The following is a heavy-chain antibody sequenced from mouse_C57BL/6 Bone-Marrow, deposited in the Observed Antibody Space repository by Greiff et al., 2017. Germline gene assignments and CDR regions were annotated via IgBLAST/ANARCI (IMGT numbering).Heavy chain of an antibody. J-gene: IGHJ2*01. V-gene: IGHV1-81*01. CDR3: ASRDYYGSSFDY. CDR1: GYTFTSYG. Sequence: VQLQESGAELARPGASVKLSCKASGYTFTSYGISWVKQRPGQGLEWIGEIYPRSGNTYYNEKFKGKATLTADKSSSTAYMELRSLTSEDSAVYFCASRDYYGSSFDYWGQGTTLTVSS. D-gene: IGHD1-1*01. CDR2: IYPRSGNT.